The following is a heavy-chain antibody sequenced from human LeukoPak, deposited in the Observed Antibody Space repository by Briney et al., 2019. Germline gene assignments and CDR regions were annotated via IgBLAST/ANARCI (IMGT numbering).Heavy chain of an antibody. J-gene: IGHJ3*02. CDR1: GGTFSRYA. Sequence: SVKVSCKASGGTFSRYAFSWVRQAPGQGLEWMGRIIRIFGTTNYTQKFQGRVTITTDESTSTAYMELSSLTSEDTAVYYCARDRGERGSSWSLPAHGFDIWGQGTMVTVSS. V-gene: IGHV1-69*05. CDR3: ARDRGERGSSWSLPAHGFDI. CDR2: IIRIFGTT. D-gene: IGHD6-13*01.